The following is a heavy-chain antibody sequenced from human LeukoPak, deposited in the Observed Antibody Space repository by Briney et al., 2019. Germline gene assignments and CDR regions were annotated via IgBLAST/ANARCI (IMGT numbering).Heavy chain of an antibody. V-gene: IGHV1-2*02. CDR1: GYTFSGYY. D-gene: IGHD6-13*01. J-gene: IGHJ1*01. CDR3: ARGYPLSTTAAGTYLQH. Sequence: ASVKVSCKASGYTFSGYYMHWVRQAPGQGLEWMGWINPNSGGTNYAQKFQGRVTMTRDTSISTAYMELSRLRSDDTAVYYCARGYPLSTTAAGTYLQHWGQGTLVTVSS. CDR2: INPNSGGT.